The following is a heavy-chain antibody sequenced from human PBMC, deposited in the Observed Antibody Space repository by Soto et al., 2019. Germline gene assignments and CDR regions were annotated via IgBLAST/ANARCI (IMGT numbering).Heavy chain of an antibody. V-gene: IGHV3-66*01. J-gene: IGHJ4*02. D-gene: IGHD3-22*01. CDR3: ERSSGYFH. CDR2: IYSGGRT. CDR1: GFTVSSNY. Sequence: EVQLVESGGCLVQTGGSLRLSCAASGFTVSSNYMSWVRQAPGKGLEWVSVIYSGGRTYYADYVKGRFTIARDNSKNTLYLPMNSLRAEDTAVYYCERSSGYFHWGQGTLVTVSS.